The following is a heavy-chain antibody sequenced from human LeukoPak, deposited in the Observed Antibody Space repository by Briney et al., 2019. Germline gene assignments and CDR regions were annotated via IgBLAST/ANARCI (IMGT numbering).Heavy chain of an antibody. CDR2: VHTTGSL. V-gene: IGHV4-61*02. D-gene: IGHD4-17*01. Sequence: SETLFLTCTVSGGSITSDVHYWNWIRQSAEKGPEWIGRVHTTGSLDYNPSLKSRVTISIDTSSNHFSLMMDSVTTTDTAVYYCARGTKSPRTTVLTSFWYFDLWGRGTLVTVSS. CDR3: ARGTKSPRTTVLTSFWYFDL. CDR1: GGSITSDVHY. J-gene: IGHJ2*01.